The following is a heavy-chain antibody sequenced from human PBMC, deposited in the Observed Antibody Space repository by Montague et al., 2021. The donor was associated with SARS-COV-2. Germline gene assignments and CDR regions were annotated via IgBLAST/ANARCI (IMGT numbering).Heavy chain of an antibody. CDR2: ISYDGSKK. V-gene: IGHV3-30*04. Sequence: SLRLSRAASGFTFSTYPMHWVRQAPGKGLEWLVVISYDGSKKDYADSVNGRFTISRDNSENMLYLQMNSLRAEDTAVYYCAKEQYSSSWSDFDYWGQGTVVAVSS. CDR1: GFTFSTYP. CDR3: AKEQYSSSWSDFDY. D-gene: IGHD6-13*01. J-gene: IGHJ4*02.